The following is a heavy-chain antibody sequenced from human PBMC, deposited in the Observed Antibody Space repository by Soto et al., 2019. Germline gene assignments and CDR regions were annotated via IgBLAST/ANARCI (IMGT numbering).Heavy chain of an antibody. D-gene: IGHD6-13*01. J-gene: IGHJ5*02. Sequence: GASVKVSCKASGGTFSSYAISWVRQAPGQGLEWMGGIIPIFGTANYAQKFQGRVTITADESTSTAYMELSSLRSEDTAVYYCARVRDSRLNWFDPWGQGTLVTVSS. CDR3: ARVRDSRLNWFDP. CDR2: IIPIFGTA. CDR1: GGTFSSYA. V-gene: IGHV1-69*13.